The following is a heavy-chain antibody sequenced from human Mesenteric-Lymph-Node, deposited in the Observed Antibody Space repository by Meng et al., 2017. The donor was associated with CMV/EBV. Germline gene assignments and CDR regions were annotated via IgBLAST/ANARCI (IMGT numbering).Heavy chain of an antibody. D-gene: IGHD1-26*01. CDR1: GFTFSSYA. CDR2: IRYDGSNK. J-gene: IGHJ4*02. Sequence: GESLKISCAASGFTFSSYAMHWVRQAPGKGLEWVAFIRYDGSNKYYADSVKGRFTISRDNSKNTLYLQMNSLRAEDTAVYYCAKGVGANDYWGQGTLVTVSS. V-gene: IGHV3-30*02. CDR3: AKGVGANDY.